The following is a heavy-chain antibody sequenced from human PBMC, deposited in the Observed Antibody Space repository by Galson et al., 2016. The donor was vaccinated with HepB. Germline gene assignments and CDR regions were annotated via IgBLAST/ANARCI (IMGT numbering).Heavy chain of an antibody. J-gene: IGHJ4*02. CDR1: GYSFTSYW. CDR2: IDPSDSYT. CDR3: ARHRYYYDSSGYYYALGY. Sequence: QSGAEVKKPGESLRISCKGSGYSFTSYWISWVRQMPGKGLEWMGRIDPSDSYTNYSPSFPGHVTISADKSISTAYLQWSSLKASDTAMYYCARHRYYYDSSGYYYALGYWGQGTLVTVSS. V-gene: IGHV5-10-1*01. D-gene: IGHD3-22*01.